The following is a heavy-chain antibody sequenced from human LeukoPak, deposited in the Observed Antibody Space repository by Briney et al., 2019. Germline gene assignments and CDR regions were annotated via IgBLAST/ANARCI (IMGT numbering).Heavy chain of an antibody. CDR3: AKDRDGSYYLDY. CDR1: GFTFSSYG. D-gene: IGHD1-26*01. V-gene: IGHV3-30*18. Sequence: GGSLRLSCAASGFTFSSYGMHWVRQAPGKGLEWVAVISYDGSNKYYADSVKGRFTTSRDNSKNTLYLQMNSLRAEDTAVYYCAKDRDGSYYLDYWGQGTLVTVSS. J-gene: IGHJ4*02. CDR2: ISYDGSNK.